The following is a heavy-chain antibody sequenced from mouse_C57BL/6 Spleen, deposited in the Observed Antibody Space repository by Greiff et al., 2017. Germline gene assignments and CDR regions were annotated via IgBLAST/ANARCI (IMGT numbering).Heavy chain of an antibody. CDR1: GYTFTTYP. Sequence: LVESGAELVKPGASVKMSCKASGYTFTTYPIEWMKQNHGKSLEWIGNFHPYNDDTKYNEKFKGKATLTVEKSSSTVYLELSRLTSDDSAVYYCARGSEQGYYVNWYFDVWGTGTTVTVSS. CDR2: FHPYNDDT. V-gene: IGHV1-47*01. J-gene: IGHJ1*03. D-gene: IGHD2-3*01. CDR3: ARGSEQGYYVNWYFDV.